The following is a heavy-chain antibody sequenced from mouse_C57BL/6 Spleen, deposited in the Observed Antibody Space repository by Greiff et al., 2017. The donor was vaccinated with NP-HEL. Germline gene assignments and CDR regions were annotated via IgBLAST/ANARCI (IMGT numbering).Heavy chain of an antibody. CDR3: TSLDSSGYYFDY. V-gene: IGHV1-5*01. CDR2: IYPGNSDT. Sequence: EVQLQQSGTVLARPGASVKMSCKTSGYTFTSYWMHWVKQRPGQGLEWIGAIYPGNSDTSYNQQFKGKAKRTAVTSASTAYMELSSLTNEDSAVYYCTSLDSSGYYFDYWGQGTTLTVSS. CDR1: GYTFTSYW. J-gene: IGHJ2*01. D-gene: IGHD3-2*02.